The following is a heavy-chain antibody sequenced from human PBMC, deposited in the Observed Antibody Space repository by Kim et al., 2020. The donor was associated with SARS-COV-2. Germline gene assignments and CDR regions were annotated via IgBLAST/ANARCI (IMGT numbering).Heavy chain of an antibody. CDR1: GYRFTTNW. CDR2: IYPGDSDT. Sequence: GESLKISCKGSGYRFTTNWIAWVRQMPGKGLEWMGIIYPGDSDTRYSPSFQGQVTISADKSISTAYLQWSSLKASDTAMYYCARRGGSGRDGMDVWGQGTTVTVSS. D-gene: IGHD2-15*01. V-gene: IGHV5-51*01. CDR3: ARRGGSGRDGMDV. J-gene: IGHJ6*02.